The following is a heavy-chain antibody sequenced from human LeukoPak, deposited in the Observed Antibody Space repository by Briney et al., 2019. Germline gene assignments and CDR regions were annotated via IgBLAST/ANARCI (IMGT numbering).Heavy chain of an antibody. Sequence: AGGSLRLSCAASGFTFSSYEMNWVRQAPGKGLEWLSFIKSSGSSTFYADSVKGRFTISRDNAKNSLYLQMNSLRAEDTAVYYCAGPAGYYGSGSPGSSGDEYYFDYWGQGTLVTVSS. V-gene: IGHV3-48*03. CDR2: IKSSGSST. J-gene: IGHJ4*02. CDR3: AGPAGYYGSGSPGSSGDEYYFDY. D-gene: IGHD3-10*01. CDR1: GFTFSSYE.